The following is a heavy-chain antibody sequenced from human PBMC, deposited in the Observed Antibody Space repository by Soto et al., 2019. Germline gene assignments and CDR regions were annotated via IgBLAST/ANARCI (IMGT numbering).Heavy chain of an antibody. CDR2: ISAYNGNT. CDR1: GGTFSSYI. Sequence: ASVKVSCKASGGTFSSYIMTRVRQAPGQGLEWIGWISAYNGNTNYAQKLQGRVTMTTDTSTSTAYMELRSLRSDDTAVYYCARGSSFDYWGQGTLVTVPS. V-gene: IGHV1-18*01. J-gene: IGHJ4*02. CDR3: ARGSSFDY.